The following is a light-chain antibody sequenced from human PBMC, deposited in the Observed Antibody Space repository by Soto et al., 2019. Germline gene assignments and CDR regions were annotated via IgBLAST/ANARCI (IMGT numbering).Light chain of an antibody. V-gene: IGKV3-15*01. J-gene: IGKJ2*01. CDR1: QSVTSN. CDR3: QQYNTWPPYT. Sequence: EVVMTQSPATLSVSPGERVTLSCRASQSVTSNLAWYQQKPGQPPRLLLYGASTRATGVPARFSGSGSGTNFTLPISILQSEVFAVYYCQQYNTWPPYTFGQGTKVNI. CDR2: GAS.